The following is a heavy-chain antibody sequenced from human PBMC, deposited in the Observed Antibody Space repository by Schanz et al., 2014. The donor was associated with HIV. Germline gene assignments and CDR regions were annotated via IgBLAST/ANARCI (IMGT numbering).Heavy chain of an antibody. V-gene: IGHV3-9*01. D-gene: IGHD1-26*01. J-gene: IGHJ4*02. CDR1: GFTFDDFA. CDR2: ISWNSGGT. Sequence: EAQLVESGGGLVQPGRSLRLSCVVSGFTFDDFAMHWVRQTPGKGLEWVSGISWNSGGTGYGDSVKGRFTISRDNAKKSLYLQMNSLRVEDTAVYYCARDMGGTYREGCYDDWGQGTLVIVSS. CDR3: ARDMGGTYREGCYDD.